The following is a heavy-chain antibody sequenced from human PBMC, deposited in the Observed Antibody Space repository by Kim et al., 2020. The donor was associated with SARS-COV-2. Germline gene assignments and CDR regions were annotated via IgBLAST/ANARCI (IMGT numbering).Heavy chain of an antibody. CDR3: AGLWVNESSGYYQNWFDP. V-gene: IGHV4-39*01. J-gene: IGHJ5*02. CDR1: GGSISSSSYY. D-gene: IGHD3-22*01. CDR2: IYYSGST. Sequence: SETLSLTCTVSGGSISSSSYYWGWTRQPPGKGLEWIGSIYYSGSTYYNPSLKSRVTISVDTSKNQFSLKLSSVTAADTAVYDCAGLWVNESSGYYQNWFDPWGQGTLVTVSS.